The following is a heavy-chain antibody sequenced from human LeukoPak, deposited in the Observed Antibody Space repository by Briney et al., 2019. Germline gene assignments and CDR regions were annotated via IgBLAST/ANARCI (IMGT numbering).Heavy chain of an antibody. CDR2: MNPNSGNT. V-gene: IGHV1-8*03. CDR1: GYTFTSYD. J-gene: IGHJ4*02. CDR3: ARGPRVAWDFDY. D-gene: IGHD1-26*01. Sequence: ASVKVSCKASGYTFTSYDINWVRQATGQGLEWMGWMNPNSGNTGYAQKFQGRVTITRNTSISTAYMELSSLRSEDTAVYYCARGPRVAWDFDYWGQGTLVTVPP.